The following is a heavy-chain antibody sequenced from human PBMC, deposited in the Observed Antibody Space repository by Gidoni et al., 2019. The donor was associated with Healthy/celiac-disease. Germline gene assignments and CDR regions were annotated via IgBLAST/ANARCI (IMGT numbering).Heavy chain of an antibody. V-gene: IGHV4-61*02. CDR1: GGSISSGSYY. D-gene: IGHD1-1*01. CDR2: IYTSGST. J-gene: IGHJ4*02. Sequence: QVQLQESGPGLVKPSQTLSLTCTVAGGSISSGSYYLSWSRQPAGKGLEWIGRIYTSGSTNYNPSLKSRVTISVDTSKNQFSLKLSSVTAADTAVYYCARASNWNYFDYWGQGTLVTVSS. CDR3: ARASNWNYFDY.